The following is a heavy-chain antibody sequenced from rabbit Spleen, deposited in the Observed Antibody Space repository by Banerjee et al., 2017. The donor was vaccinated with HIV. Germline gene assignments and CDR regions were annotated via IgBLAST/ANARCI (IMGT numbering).Heavy chain of an antibody. CDR2: INIFTGKS. Sequence: QEQLVESGGGLVQPEGSLTLTCKASGVSFSDKDVMCWVRQAPGKGLEWIACINIFTGKSVYASWAKGRFTMSRTSSTTVTLQMTSLTAADTATYFCARDLVAVIGWNFNLWGPGTLVTVS. D-gene: IGHD1-1*01. J-gene: IGHJ4*01. CDR3: ARDLVAVIGWNFNL. V-gene: IGHV1S45*01. CDR1: GVSFSDKDV.